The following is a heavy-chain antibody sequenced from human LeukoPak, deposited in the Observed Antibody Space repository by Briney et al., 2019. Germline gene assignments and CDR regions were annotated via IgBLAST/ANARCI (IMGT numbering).Heavy chain of an antibody. Sequence: GGSLRLSCAASGFTFSSYSMNWVRQAPGKGLEWVSSISSSSSYIYYADSVKGRFTISRDNAKSSLYLQMNSLRAEDTAVYYCARELGLRFLEWSPSSYGMDVWGQGTTVTVSS. V-gene: IGHV3-21*01. CDR3: ARELGLRFLEWSPSSYGMDV. J-gene: IGHJ6*02. D-gene: IGHD3-3*01. CDR2: ISSSSSYI. CDR1: GFTFSSYS.